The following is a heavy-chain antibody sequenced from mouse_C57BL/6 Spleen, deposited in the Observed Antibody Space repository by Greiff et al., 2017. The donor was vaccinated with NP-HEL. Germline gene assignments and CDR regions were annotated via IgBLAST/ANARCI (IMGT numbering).Heavy chain of an antibody. D-gene: IGHD1-1*01. J-gene: IGHJ1*03. CDR3: ARDGSIGSITTVVDWYFDV. CDR2: INPNYGTT. V-gene: IGHV1-39*01. CDR1: GYSFTDYN. Sequence: VQLQQSGPELVKPGASVKISCKASGYSFTDYNMNWVKQSNGKSLEWIGVINPNYGTTSYNQKFKGKATLTVDQSSSTAYMQLNSLTSEDSAVYYWARDGSIGSITTVVDWYFDVWGTGTTVTVSS.